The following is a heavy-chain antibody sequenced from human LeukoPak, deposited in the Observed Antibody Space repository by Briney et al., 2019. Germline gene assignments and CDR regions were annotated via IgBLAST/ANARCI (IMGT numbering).Heavy chain of an antibody. CDR2: MNPNSGNT. CDR3: ARVLITRSATVWGY. Sequence: ASVKVSCKASGYTFTSYDINWVRQATGQGLEWMGWMNPNSGNTGYAQKFQGRVTMTRNTSISTAYMELSSLRSEDTAVYYCARVLITRSATVWGYWGQGTLVTVPS. V-gene: IGHV1-8*01. D-gene: IGHD4-17*01. J-gene: IGHJ4*02. CDR1: GYTFTSYD.